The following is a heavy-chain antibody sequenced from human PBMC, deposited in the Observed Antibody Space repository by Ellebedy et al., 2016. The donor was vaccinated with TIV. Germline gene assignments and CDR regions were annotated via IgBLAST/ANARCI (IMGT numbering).Heavy chain of an antibody. CDR1: GGSISSYL. Sequence: MPSETLSLTCTVSGGSISSYLWTWIRQSSGKGLEWIGNIESGGNTKYNPALRSRLVISLDTSKKQFSLKLTSVAAADTAVYYCARQSRLTNPGAFNLWGQGTLVSVSS. J-gene: IGHJ3*01. V-gene: IGHV4-59*01. D-gene: IGHD1-14*01. CDR2: IESGGNT. CDR3: ARQSRLTNPGAFNL.